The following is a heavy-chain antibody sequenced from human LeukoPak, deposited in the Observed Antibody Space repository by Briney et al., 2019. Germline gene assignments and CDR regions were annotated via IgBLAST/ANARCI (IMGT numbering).Heavy chain of an antibody. CDR1: GFTFDDYG. D-gene: IGHD3-10*01. J-gene: IGHJ4*02. CDR3: AKGGSWIRGSLYFDS. V-gene: IGHV3-20*04. CDR2: INWNGGGT. Sequence: GGSLRLSCAASGFTFDDYGMSWVRQAPGKGLEWVSGINWNGGGTGYADSVKGRFTISRDNAKNSLYLQMNSLRAEDTALYYCAKGGSWIRGSLYFDSWGQGTLVTVSS.